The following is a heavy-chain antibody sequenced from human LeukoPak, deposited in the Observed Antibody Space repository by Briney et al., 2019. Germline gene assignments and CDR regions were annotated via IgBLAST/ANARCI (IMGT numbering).Heavy chain of an antibody. CDR3: AKDGDDVVFDY. CDR2: ISSSSDTI. D-gene: IGHD4-17*01. Sequence: PGGSLRLSCAASGFTFGPYTMNWVRQAPGKGLEWVSYISSSSDTIYYADSVKGRFTISRDNSKNTLYLQMNSLRAEDTAVYYCAKDGDDVVFDYWGQGTLVTVSS. CDR1: GFTFGPYT. J-gene: IGHJ4*02. V-gene: IGHV3-48*01.